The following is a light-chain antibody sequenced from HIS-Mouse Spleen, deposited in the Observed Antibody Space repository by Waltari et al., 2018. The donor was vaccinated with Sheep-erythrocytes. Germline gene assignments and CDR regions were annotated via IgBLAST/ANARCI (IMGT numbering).Light chain of an antibody. CDR3: CSYAGSYNHV. CDR2: DVS. Sequence: QSALTQPRSVSGSPGQSVTISCPGPSSDVVGYNHVPWYQQHPGKAPKLMIYDVSKRPSGVPDRFSGSKSGNTASLTISGLQAEDEADYYCCSYAGSYNHVFATGTKVTVL. CDR1: SSDVVGYNH. V-gene: IGLV2-11*01. J-gene: IGLJ1*01.